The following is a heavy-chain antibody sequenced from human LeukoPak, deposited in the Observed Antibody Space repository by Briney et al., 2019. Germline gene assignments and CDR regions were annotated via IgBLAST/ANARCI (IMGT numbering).Heavy chain of an antibody. CDR3: ARHAPTSSAFDY. D-gene: IGHD6-19*01. CDR1: GFTVSSNY. Sequence: GGSLRLSCAASGFTVSSNYMTWVRQAPGKGLEWVSLIYSAGSTYYADSVKGRFTISRDSSKNTLYLQMNSLRAEDTAVYYCARHAPTSSAFDYWGQGTLVTVSS. V-gene: IGHV3-66*04. J-gene: IGHJ4*02. CDR2: IYSAGST.